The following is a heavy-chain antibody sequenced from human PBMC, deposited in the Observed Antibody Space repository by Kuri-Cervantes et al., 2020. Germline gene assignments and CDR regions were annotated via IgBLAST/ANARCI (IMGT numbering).Heavy chain of an antibody. CDR3: ARGDVAARLQH. D-gene: IGHD6-25*01. Sequence: SQTLSLTCGVYDGSVSGYYWTWIRQPSGKGLEWIGEINLRGSSNYNPSLKSRVTISLDTSNNQFSLKLTSVTGADAAMYYCARGDVAARLQHWGQGTLVTVSS. CDR1: DGSVSGYY. CDR2: INLRGSS. V-gene: IGHV4-34*01. J-gene: IGHJ1*01.